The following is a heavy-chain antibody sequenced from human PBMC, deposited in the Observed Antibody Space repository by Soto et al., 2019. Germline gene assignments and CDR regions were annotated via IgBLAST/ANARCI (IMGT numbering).Heavy chain of an antibody. CDR1: GYTFTDYW. J-gene: IGHJ4*02. CDR3: ALLYYSNRSSFYSFDY. CDR2: IHPRDSDI. Sequence: PGESLKISCKGSGYTFTDYWIGWVRQMPGKGLEWMGIIHPRDSDIRYSPSFQGHITFSVDKSISTAYLKWSSLKASDTAMYYCALLYYSNRSSFYSFDYWGQGSLVTVSS. D-gene: IGHD3-22*01. V-gene: IGHV5-51*01.